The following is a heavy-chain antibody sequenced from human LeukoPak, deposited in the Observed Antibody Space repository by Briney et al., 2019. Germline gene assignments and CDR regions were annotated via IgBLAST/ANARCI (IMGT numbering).Heavy chain of an antibody. CDR1: GFTFSSYA. D-gene: IGHD6-13*01. CDR3: AKDSLYSSSSSYENWFDP. J-gene: IGHJ5*02. V-gene: IGHV3-23*01. CDR2: ISGSGGST. Sequence: GGSLRLSCAASGFTFSSYAMSWVRQAPGKGLEWGSAISGSGGSTYYADSVKGRFTISRDNSKNTLYLQMNSLRAEDTAVYYCAKDSLYSSSSSYENWFDPWGQGTLVTVSS.